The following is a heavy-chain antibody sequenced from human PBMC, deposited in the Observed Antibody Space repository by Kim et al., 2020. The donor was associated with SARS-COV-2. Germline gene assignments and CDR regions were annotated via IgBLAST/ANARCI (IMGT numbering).Heavy chain of an antibody. J-gene: IGHJ4*02. CDR3: ARGVITTGFDY. V-gene: IGHV4-34*01. CDR2: T. Sequence: TTHNPSLKSRRTISIDTSKNHVSLKLTSVTAADTAVYYCARGVITTGFDYWGQGTLVTVSS. D-gene: IGHD3-22*01.